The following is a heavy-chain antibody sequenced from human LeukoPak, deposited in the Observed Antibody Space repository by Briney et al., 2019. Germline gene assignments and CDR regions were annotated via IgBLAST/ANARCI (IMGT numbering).Heavy chain of an antibody. Sequence: GGSLRLSCAASGFTFSNSAMSWVRQAPGKGLEWVSAISGSGDSTYYADSVKGRFTISRDNSKSTLYLQMNSLRAEDTAVYYCAKGFEQQLPFTRVFDYWGQGTLVTVSS. D-gene: IGHD6-13*01. CDR1: GFTFSNSA. V-gene: IGHV3-23*01. CDR2: ISGSGDST. J-gene: IGHJ4*02. CDR3: AKGFEQQLPFTRVFDY.